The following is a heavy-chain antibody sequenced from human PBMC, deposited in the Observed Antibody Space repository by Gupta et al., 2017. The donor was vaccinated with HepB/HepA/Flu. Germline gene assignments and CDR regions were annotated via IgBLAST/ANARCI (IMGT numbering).Heavy chain of an antibody. CDR3: TKGESGGGYYSPFDS. D-gene: IGHD3-22*01. Sequence: EVQLLESGGGLVQPGGSLRLSCAGSGFTFSGYGMSWVRQAPGKGLEWVSIISTDSSDKYYVDSVKGRFTISRDNSRNTLYLQMNSLTAEDTAVYFCTKGESGGGYYSPFDSWGQRTLVTVSS. CDR1: GFTFSGYG. V-gene: IGHV3-23*01. J-gene: IGHJ4*02. CDR2: ISTDSSDK.